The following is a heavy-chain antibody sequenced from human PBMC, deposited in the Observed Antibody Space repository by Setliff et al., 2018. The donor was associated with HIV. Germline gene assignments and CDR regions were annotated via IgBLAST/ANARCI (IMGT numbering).Heavy chain of an antibody. V-gene: IGHV1-69*05. Sequence: SVKVSCKASGGTFSSYAISWVRQAPGQGLEWMGGIIPIFGTANYAQKFQGRLTMTRDTSTSTVHMDLSSLRSEDTAIYYCAKDRVSGWNNWFDPWGQGTLVTVSS. J-gene: IGHJ5*02. D-gene: IGHD6-19*01. CDR2: IIPIFGTA. CDR3: AKDRVSGWNNWFDP. CDR1: GGTFSSYA.